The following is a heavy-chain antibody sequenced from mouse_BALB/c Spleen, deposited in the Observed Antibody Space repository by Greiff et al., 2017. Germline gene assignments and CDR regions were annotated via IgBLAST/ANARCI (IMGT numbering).Heavy chain of an antibody. CDR1: GYSITSDYA. V-gene: IGHV3-2*02. CDR2: ISYSGST. D-gene: IGHD2-2*01. CDR3: ARGIYYGYDGGYYFDY. J-gene: IGHJ2*01. Sequence: EVKLMESGPGLVKPSQSLSLTCTVTGYSITSDYAWNWIRQFPGNKLEWMGYISYSGSTSYNPSLKSRISITRDTSKNQFFLQLNSVTTEDTATYYCARGIYYGYDGGYYFDYWGQGTTLTVSS.